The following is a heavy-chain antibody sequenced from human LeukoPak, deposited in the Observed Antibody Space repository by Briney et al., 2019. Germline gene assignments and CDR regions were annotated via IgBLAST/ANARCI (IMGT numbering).Heavy chain of an antibody. CDR2: IWYGGSNK. Sequence: GGSLRLSCAASGFTFSSYSMNWVRQAPGKGLEWVAVIWYGGSNKYYADSVKGRFTISRDNSKNTLYLQMNSLRAEDMAVYYCAKGTPLYDFWSGPLFDYWGQGTLVTVSS. J-gene: IGHJ4*02. CDR1: GFTFSSYS. CDR3: AKGTPLYDFWSGPLFDY. D-gene: IGHD3-3*01. V-gene: IGHV3-30*02.